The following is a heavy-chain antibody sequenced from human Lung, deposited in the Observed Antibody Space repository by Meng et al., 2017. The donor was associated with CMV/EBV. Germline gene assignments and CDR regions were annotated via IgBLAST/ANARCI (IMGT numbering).Heavy chain of an antibody. V-gene: IGHV3-7*01. D-gene: IGHD3-3*01. CDR2: IKQDGSEK. CDR3: ARDQRPEYYDFWSGYLGKGGYYGMDV. Sequence: GEXXKIPCAAPGFTLSSYWMSWVRQAPGKGLEWVANIKQDGSEKYYVDSVKGRFTISRDNAKNSLYLQKNSLRAEDTAVYYCARDQRPEYYDFWSGYLGKGGYYGMDVWXKGTTVTVSS. CDR1: GFTLSSYW. J-gene: IGHJ6*04.